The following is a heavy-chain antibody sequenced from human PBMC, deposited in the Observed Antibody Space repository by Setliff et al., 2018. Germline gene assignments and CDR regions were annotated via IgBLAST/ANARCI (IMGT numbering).Heavy chain of an antibody. CDR1: GYTFTTYG. V-gene: IGHV1-18*01. Sequence: ASVKVSCKASGYTFTTYGIIWVRQAPGQGLEWMGWTSAYNDNTNYAQRLQGRVTMTTDTSTSTAYMELRGLRSDDTAQYYCVRDRAAIVVGPPTAAFDIWGQGTMVTVSS. CDR2: TSAYNDNT. CDR3: VRDRAAIVVGPPTAAFDI. J-gene: IGHJ3*02. D-gene: IGHD2-2*01.